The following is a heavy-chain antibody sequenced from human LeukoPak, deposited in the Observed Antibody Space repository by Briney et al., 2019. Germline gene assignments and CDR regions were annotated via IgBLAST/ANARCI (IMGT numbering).Heavy chain of an antibody. CDR2: ISAYNGNT. CDR1: GCTFTSYG. Sequence: ASVKVSCKASGCTFTSYGISWVRQAPGQGLEWMGWISAYNGNTNYAQKLQGRVTMTTDTSTSTAYIELRSLRSDDTAVYYCARDEGNNWFDPWGQGTLVTVSS. J-gene: IGHJ5*02. D-gene: IGHD3-10*01. CDR3: ARDEGNNWFDP. V-gene: IGHV1-18*01.